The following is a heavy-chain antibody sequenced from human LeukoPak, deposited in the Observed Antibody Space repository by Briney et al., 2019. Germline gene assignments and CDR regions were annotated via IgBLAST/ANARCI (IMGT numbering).Heavy chain of an antibody. CDR1: GGSISSGSYY. CDR3: ARGRDGYNFLNRGEYYYFDY. Sequence: SETLSLTCTVSGGSISSGSYYWSWIRQPAGKGLEWIGRFYTSGSTNYNPSLKSRVTISVDTSKNQFSLKLNSVTAADTAVYYCARGRDGYNFLNRGEYYYFDYWGQGTLVTVSS. V-gene: IGHV4-61*02. D-gene: IGHD5-24*01. CDR2: FYTSGST. J-gene: IGHJ4*02.